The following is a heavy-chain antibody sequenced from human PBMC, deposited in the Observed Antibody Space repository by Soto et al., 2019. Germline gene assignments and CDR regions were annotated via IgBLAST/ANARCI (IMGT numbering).Heavy chain of an antibody. J-gene: IGHJ4*02. D-gene: IGHD4-17*01. CDR1: GFSLTTYDMG. CDR2: IYWDDDK. CDR3: AHAGDYDLLTFDH. V-gene: IGHV2-5*02. Sequence: QITLKESGPTLVRPAQPLTLTCAFSGFSLTTYDMGVAWIRQPPGKALEWLALIYWDDDKRYSPSLKDRLAISKDTSRNQVVLTITNMDPGDTSTYFCAHAGDYDLLTFDHWGPRTLVTVSS.